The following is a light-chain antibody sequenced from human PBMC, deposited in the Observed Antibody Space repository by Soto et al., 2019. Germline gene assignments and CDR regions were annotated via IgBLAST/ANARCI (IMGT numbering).Light chain of an antibody. CDR1: SSNIGAGYD. Sequence: QSVLTQPPSVSGAPGQRVTISCTGSSSNIGAGYDVHWYQQLPGTAPKLLIYVNINRPSGVPDRFSGSKSGTSASLAITGLQAEDEADYYCQSYDSSLSGYVFGTGTKLTV. J-gene: IGLJ1*01. V-gene: IGLV1-40*01. CDR3: QSYDSSLSGYV. CDR2: VNI.